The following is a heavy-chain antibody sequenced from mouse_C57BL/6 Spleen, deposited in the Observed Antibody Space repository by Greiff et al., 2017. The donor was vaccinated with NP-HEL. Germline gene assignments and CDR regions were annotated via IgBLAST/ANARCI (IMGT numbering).Heavy chain of an antibody. Sequence: QVQLKESGPELVKPGASVKISCKASGYAFSSSWMNWVKQRPGKGLEWIGRIYPGDGDTNYNGKFKGKATLTADKSSSTAYMQLSSLTSEDSAVYFCARRGWEAWFAYWGQGTLVTVSA. V-gene: IGHV1-82*01. D-gene: IGHD1-1*02. CDR2: IYPGDGDT. J-gene: IGHJ3*01. CDR1: GYAFSSSW. CDR3: ARRGWEAWFAY.